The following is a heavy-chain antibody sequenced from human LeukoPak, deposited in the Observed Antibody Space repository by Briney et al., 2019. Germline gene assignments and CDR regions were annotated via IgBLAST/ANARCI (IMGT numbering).Heavy chain of an antibody. CDR1: GGSISSGSYY. J-gene: IGHJ3*02. CDR2: IYYSGTT. D-gene: IGHD2-21*01. CDR3: AREGLVVVPNDAFDI. Sequence: SQTLSLTCTVSGGSISSGSYYWSWIRQPAGKGLEWLGYIYYSGTTNYNPSLRSRVTISVDTSRNQFSLKLSSVTAADTAVYYCAREGLVVVPNDAFDIWGQGTMVTVSS. V-gene: IGHV4-61*09.